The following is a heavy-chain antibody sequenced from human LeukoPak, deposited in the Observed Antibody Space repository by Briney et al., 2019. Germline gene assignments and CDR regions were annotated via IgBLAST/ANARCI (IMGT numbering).Heavy chain of an antibody. CDR3: ARCGGYSGYDDYSFDY. J-gene: IGHJ4*02. V-gene: IGHV3-30-3*01. Sequence: GGSLRLSCAASRFTFSSYAMHWVRQAPGKGLEWVAVISYDGSNKYYADSVKGRFTISRDNSKNTLYLQMNSLRAEDTAVYYCARCGGYSGYDDYSFDYWGQGTLVTVSS. CDR1: RFTFSSYA. CDR2: ISYDGSNK. D-gene: IGHD5-12*01.